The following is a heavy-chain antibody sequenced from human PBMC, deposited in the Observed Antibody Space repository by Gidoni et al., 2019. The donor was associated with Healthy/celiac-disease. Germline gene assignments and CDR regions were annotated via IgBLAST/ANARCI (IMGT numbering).Heavy chain of an antibody. D-gene: IGHD2-15*01. Sequence: EVQLVQSGAEVKKPGGSLKISCKGSGYSFTSYWIGWVRQMPGKGLEWMGALYPGDAVTRYSPSFQGQFTISADKSISTAYLQWSSLKASDTAMYYCARPTRAADAFDIWGQGTMVTVSS. CDR1: GYSFTSYW. CDR2: LYPGDAVT. V-gene: IGHV5-51*01. CDR3: ARPTRAADAFDI. J-gene: IGHJ3*02.